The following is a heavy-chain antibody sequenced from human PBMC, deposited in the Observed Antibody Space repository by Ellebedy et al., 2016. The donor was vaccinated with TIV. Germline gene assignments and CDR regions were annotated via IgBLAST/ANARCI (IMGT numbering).Heavy chain of an antibody. CDR1: GFTDRGSA. Sequence: PGGSLRLSCAASGFTDRGSAMHWVRQASGKGLEWVGRIRSKANSYATTYAASVNGRFTISRDDSKNTAYLQMNSLKTEDTAVYYCAITYYYDSSGYTIDYWGQGTLVTVSS. D-gene: IGHD3-22*01. V-gene: IGHV3-73*01. CDR2: IRSKANSYAT. J-gene: IGHJ4*02. CDR3: AITYYYDSSGYTIDY.